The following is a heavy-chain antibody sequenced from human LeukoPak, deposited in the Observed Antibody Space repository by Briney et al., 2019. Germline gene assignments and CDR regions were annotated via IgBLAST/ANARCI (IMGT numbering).Heavy chain of an antibody. CDR1: GITFSSYA. D-gene: IGHD6-19*01. V-gene: IGHV3-30*04. CDR3: ARDGAVAGADAIDI. J-gene: IGHJ3*02. CDR2: ISYDGSNK. Sequence: GGSLRLSCAASGITFSSYAMHWVRQAPGKGLEWVAVISYDGSNKYYADSVKSRFTISRDNSKNTLYLQMNSLRPEDTAVYYCARDGAVAGADAIDIWGQGTVVTVSS.